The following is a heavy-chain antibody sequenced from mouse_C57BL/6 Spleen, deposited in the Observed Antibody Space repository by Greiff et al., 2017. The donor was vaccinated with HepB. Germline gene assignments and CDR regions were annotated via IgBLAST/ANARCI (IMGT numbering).Heavy chain of an antibody. V-gene: IGHV1-85*01. CDR1: GYTFTSYD. CDR2: IYPRDGST. J-gene: IGHJ3*01. D-gene: IGHD1-1*01. Sequence: QVQLQQSGPELVKPGASVKLSCKASGYTFTSYDINWVKQRPGQGLEWIGWIYPRDGSTKYNEKFKGKATLTVDTSSSTAYMELHSLTSEDSAVYFWAREAPVYYGSSYFAYWGQGTLVTVSA. CDR3: AREAPVYYGSSYFAY.